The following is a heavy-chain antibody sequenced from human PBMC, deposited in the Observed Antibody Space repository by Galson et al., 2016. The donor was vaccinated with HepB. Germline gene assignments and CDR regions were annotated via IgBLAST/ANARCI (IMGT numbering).Heavy chain of an antibody. CDR2: IYHSGST. CDR1: GGSISRDRYT. V-gene: IGHV4-30-2*01. J-gene: IGHJ4*02. D-gene: IGHD5-12*01. CDR3: ACGYDWGPDY. Sequence: TLSLTCAVSGGSISRDRYTWSWIRQPPGKGLEWIGYIYHSGSTWSIPSLQARLAISVDRFKNQFSRRLTSMTAADTAVYYCACGYDWGPDYWGPGTLVAVSS.